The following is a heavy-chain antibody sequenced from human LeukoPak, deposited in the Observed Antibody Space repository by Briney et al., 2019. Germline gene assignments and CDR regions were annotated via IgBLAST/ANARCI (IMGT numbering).Heavy chain of an antibody. D-gene: IGHD6-19*01. V-gene: IGHV1-24*01. CDR3: ARVAPHRRLSSGWYYFDY. CDR2: FDPEDGET. CDR1: GYTLTELS. Sequence: ASVKVSCKVSGYTLTELSMHWVRQAPGKGLEWMGGFDPEDGETIYAQKFQGRVTMTTDTSTSTAYMELRSLRPDDTAVYYCARVAPHRRLSSGWYYFDYWGQGTLVAVSS. J-gene: IGHJ4*02.